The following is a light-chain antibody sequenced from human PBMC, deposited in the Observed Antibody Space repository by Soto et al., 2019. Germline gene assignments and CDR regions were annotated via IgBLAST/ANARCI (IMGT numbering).Light chain of an antibody. Sequence: EIVLTQSPGTLSLSPGERATLSCRASQTVTSSYLAWYQQKPGQAPRLLVFGGSSRATGISDRFRGVGSGTSFTLTISRLEPEDAAVYYGQQYCSSPLTFGGGTKVEI. V-gene: IGKV3-20*01. CDR2: GGS. CDR1: QTVTSSY. CDR3: QQYCSSPLT. J-gene: IGKJ4*01.